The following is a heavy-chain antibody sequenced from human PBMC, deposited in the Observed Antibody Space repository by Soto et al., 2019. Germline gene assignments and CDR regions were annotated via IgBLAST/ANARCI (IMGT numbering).Heavy chain of an antibody. Sequence: TLSLTCSVSGGSISGYYWSWIRQPAGKGLEWIGRIYSNGLANYNPSLKSRVTLSVDTSMNHFSLQLTSVTAADTAIYYYDSSGGLFDPWGQGTLVTVSS. CDR1: GGSISGYY. V-gene: IGHV4-4*07. J-gene: IGHJ5*02. D-gene: IGHD3-22*01. CDR2: IYSNGLA. CDR3: DSSGGLFDP.